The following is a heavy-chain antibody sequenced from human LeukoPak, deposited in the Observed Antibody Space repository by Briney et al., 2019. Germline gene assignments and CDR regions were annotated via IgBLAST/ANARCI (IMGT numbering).Heavy chain of an antibody. J-gene: IGHJ4*02. Sequence: SETLSLTCAVYGGSFSGYYWSWIRQPPGKGLEWIGEINHSGSINYNPPLKSRVTISVDTSKNQFSLKLGSVTAADTAVYYCARGPLGYYFDYWGQGTLVTVSS. CDR1: GGSFSGYY. D-gene: IGHD7-27*01. CDR3: ARGPLGYYFDY. CDR2: INHSGSI. V-gene: IGHV4-34*01.